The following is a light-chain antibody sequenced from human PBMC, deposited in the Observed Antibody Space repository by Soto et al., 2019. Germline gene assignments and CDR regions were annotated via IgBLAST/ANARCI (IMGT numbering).Light chain of an antibody. CDR3: QQYNNWLIT. Sequence: EIVMTQSPATLSVSPGERATLSCRASQSVSSNLAWYQQNPGQAPRLLIYGASTRATGIPARFSGSGSGTEFTLTISGLQSEDFAVYYCQQYNNWLITFGQGTRLEMK. V-gene: IGKV3-15*01. CDR1: QSVSSN. CDR2: GAS. J-gene: IGKJ5*01.